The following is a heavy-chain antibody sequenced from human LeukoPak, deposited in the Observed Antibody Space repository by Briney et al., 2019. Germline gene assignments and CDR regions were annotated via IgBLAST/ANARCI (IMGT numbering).Heavy chain of an antibody. CDR3: AKGGSYAPLDY. Sequence: GGSLRLSCAASGFTFTDSAMTWVRQALGKGLERVSAISTSGGDTIYTDSVKDRFTISRDNSKNTLYLQMNSLRAEDTAIYYCAKGGSYAPLDYWGQGTLVTVSS. CDR1: GFTFTDSA. J-gene: IGHJ4*02. D-gene: IGHD1-26*01. V-gene: IGHV3-23*01. CDR2: ISTSGGDT.